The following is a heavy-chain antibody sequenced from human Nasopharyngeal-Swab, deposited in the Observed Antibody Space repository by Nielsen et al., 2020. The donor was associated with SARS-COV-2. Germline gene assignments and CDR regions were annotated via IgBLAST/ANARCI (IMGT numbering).Heavy chain of an antibody. CDR1: GYTFTGYY. CDR3: ARDYSYALCYFDY. CDR2: INPNSGGT. Sequence: ASVKVSCKASGYTFTGYYMHWVRQAPGQGLEWMGWINPNSGGTNYAQKFQGRVTMTRDTSISTAYMELSRLRSDDTAVYYCARDYSYALCYFDYWGQGTLVTVSS. D-gene: IGHD5-18*01. J-gene: IGHJ4*02. V-gene: IGHV1-2*02.